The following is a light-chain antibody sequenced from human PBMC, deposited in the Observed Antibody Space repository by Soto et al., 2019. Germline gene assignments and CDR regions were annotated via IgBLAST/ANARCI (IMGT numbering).Light chain of an antibody. Sequence: QSALTQPPSASGSPGQSVTISCSGTSSDIGAYNYVSWYQQHPGKAPKLLISEVTKRPSGVPDRFSGSKSGNTASLTVSGHQGDDEADYYCSSYGGNNNYVIFGGGTKVTVL. CDR1: SSDIGAYNY. CDR2: EVT. CDR3: SSYGGNNNYVI. J-gene: IGLJ2*01. V-gene: IGLV2-8*01.